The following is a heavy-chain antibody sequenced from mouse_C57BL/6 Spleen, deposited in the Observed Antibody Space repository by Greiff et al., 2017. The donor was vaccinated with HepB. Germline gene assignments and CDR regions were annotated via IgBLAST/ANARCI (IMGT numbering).Heavy chain of an antibody. V-gene: IGHV14-4*01. Sequence: VQLQQSGAELVRPGASVKLSCTASGFNIKDDYMHWVKQRPEQGLEWIGWIEPENGDTEYASKFQGKATITADTSSNTAYLQLSSLTSEDTAVYYCTTNYASFAYWGQGTLVTVSA. CDR2: IEPENGDT. J-gene: IGHJ3*01. CDR3: TTNYASFAY. D-gene: IGHD1-1*01. CDR1: GFNIKDDY.